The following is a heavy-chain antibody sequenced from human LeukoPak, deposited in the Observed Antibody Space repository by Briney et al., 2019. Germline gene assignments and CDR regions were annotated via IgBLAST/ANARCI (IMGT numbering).Heavy chain of an antibody. Sequence: GGSLRLSCAASGYTFSIYWMSWVRLAPGKGLEWVANINQDGSEKYYVDSVMGRFTISRDNTENSPYLQMNILRAEDTAVYYCARSSSIGSVDYWGQGTLITVSS. CDR2: INQDGSEK. J-gene: IGHJ4*02. CDR3: ARSSSIGSVDY. D-gene: IGHD2-2*01. CDR1: GYTFSIYW. V-gene: IGHV3-7*01.